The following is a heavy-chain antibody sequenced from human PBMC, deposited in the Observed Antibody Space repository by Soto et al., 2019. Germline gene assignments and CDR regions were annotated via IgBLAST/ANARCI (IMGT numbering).Heavy chain of an antibody. CDR1: GGSISSSSYY. D-gene: IGHD3-16*01. Sequence: SETLSLTCTVSGGSISSSSYYWGWIRQPPGKRLEWIGSIYYSGSTYYNPSLKSRVTISVDTSKNQFYLKLSSVTAADTAVYYCASEFVGLYYYYGMDVWGQGTTVPVSS. CDR2: IYYSGST. J-gene: IGHJ6*02. V-gene: IGHV4-39*01. CDR3: ASEFVGLYYYYGMDV.